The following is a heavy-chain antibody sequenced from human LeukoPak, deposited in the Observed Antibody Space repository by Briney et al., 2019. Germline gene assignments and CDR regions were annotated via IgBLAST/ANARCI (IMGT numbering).Heavy chain of an antibody. Sequence: PGGSLRLSCAASGFTFSSYGMHWVRQAPGKGLEWVAVISYDGSNKYYADSVKGRFTISRDNSKNTLYLQMNSLRAEDTAVYYCAKKGQYSSSWSDNDAFDIWGQGTMVTVSS. CDR3: AKKGQYSSSWSDNDAFDI. CDR1: GFTFSSYG. V-gene: IGHV3-30*18. J-gene: IGHJ3*02. CDR2: ISYDGSNK. D-gene: IGHD6-13*01.